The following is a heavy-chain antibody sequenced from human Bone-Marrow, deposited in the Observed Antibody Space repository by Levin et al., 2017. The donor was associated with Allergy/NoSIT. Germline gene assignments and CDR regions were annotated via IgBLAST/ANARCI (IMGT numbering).Heavy chain of an antibody. J-gene: IGHJ5*02. V-gene: IGHV4-38-2*01. CDR1: GYSISSGYY. D-gene: IGHD3-22*01. Sequence: PGGSLTLSCAVSGYSISSGYYWGWIRQPPGKGLEWIGSIYHSGSTYYNPSLKSRVTISVDTSKNQFSLKLSSVTAADTAVYYCARAGDSSGYYPCWFDPWGQGTLVTVSS. CDR3: ARAGDSSGYYPCWFDP. CDR2: IYHSGST.